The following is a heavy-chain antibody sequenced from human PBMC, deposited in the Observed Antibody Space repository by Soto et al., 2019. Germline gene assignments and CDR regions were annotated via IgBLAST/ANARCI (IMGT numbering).Heavy chain of an antibody. CDR1: GYTFTNND. J-gene: IGHJ5*02. Sequence: ASVKVSCKASGYTFTNNDVSWVRQATGQGLEWMGWMNPGSGDTGYAQKFQGRVTMTRDISIATAYMELNSLTPEDTAIYYCARMESFGSLNWFDPWGQGTLVTVSS. V-gene: IGHV1-8*02. D-gene: IGHD5-18*01. CDR3: ARMESFGSLNWFDP. CDR2: MNPGSGDT.